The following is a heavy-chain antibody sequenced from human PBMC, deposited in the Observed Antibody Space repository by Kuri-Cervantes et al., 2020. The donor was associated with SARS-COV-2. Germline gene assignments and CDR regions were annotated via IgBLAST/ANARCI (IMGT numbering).Heavy chain of an antibody. J-gene: IGHJ4*02. V-gene: IGHV3-11*04. CDR1: GFTFSDYY. Sequence: GGSLRLSCAASGFTFSDYYMSWIRQAPGKGLEWVSYISSSGSTIYYADSVKGRFTISRDNAKNSLYLQMNSLRADDTAVYYCARDTASGYFDYWGPGTLVTVSS. CDR2: ISSSGSTI. CDR3: ARDTASGYFDY. D-gene: IGHD6-13*01.